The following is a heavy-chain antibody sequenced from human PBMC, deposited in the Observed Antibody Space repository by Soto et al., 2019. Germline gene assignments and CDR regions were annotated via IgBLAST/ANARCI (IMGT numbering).Heavy chain of an antibody. J-gene: IGHJ4*02. CDR2: IYYSGST. V-gene: IGHV4-30-4*01. Sequence: PSETLSLTCTVSGGSISSYYWSWIRQTPGKGLEWIGYIYYSGSTYYNPSLKSRVTISVDTSKNQFSLKLSSVTAADTAVYYCARYRCSFGICHRFDYWGQGTLVTVSS. CDR1: GGSISSYY. CDR3: ARYRCSFGICHRFDY. D-gene: IGHD2-15*01.